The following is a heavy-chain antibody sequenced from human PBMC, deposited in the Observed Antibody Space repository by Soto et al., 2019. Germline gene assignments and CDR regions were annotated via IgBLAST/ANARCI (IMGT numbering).Heavy chain of an antibody. J-gene: IGHJ6*02. CDR2: IVVGSGNT. CDR3: AREPYITMVRGLYYYYGMDV. D-gene: IGHD3-10*01. Sequence: ASVKVSCKASGFTFTSSAEQWVRQARGQRLEWIGWIVVGSGNTNYAQKFQERVTITRDMSTSTAYMELGSLRSEDTAVYYCAREPYITMVRGLYYYYGMDVWGQGTTVTVSS. CDR1: GFTFTSSA. V-gene: IGHV1-58*01.